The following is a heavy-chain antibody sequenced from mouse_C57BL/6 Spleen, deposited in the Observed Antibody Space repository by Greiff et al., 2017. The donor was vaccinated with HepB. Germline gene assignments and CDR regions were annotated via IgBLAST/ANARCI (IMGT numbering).Heavy chain of an antibody. CDR3: ASPLYYGSSPFAY. D-gene: IGHD1-1*01. V-gene: IGHV5-4*03. Sequence: EVKLQESGGGLVKPGGSLKLSCAASGFTFSSYAMSWVRQTPEKRLEWVATISDGGSYTYYPDNVKGRFTISRDNAKNNLYLQMSHLKSEDTAMYYCASPLYYGSSPFAYWGQGTLVTVSA. CDR2: ISDGGSYT. J-gene: IGHJ3*01. CDR1: GFTFSSYA.